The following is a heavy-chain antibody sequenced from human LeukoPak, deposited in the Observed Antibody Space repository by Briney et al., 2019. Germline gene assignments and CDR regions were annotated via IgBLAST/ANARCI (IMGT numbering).Heavy chain of an antibody. V-gene: IGHV4-59*08. Sequence: PSETLSLTCTVSGGSISSYYWSWIRQPPGKGLEWIGYIYYSGSTNYNPSLKSRVTISVDTSKNQFSLKLSSVTAADTAVYYCARHPHPAAAAPRFDPWGQGTLVTVSS. D-gene: IGHD6-13*01. J-gene: IGHJ5*02. CDR1: GGSISSYY. CDR3: ARHPHPAAAAPRFDP. CDR2: IYYSGST.